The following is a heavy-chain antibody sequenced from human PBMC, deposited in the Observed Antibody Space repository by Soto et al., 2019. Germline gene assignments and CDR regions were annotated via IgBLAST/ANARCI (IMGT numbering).Heavy chain of an antibody. CDR1: GYIFSNYG. CDR3: AKWVLTGHGMDV. J-gene: IGHJ6*01. V-gene: IGHV3-30*18. D-gene: IGHD2-8*01. CDR2: TSYDGSKK. Sequence: QVQLVESGGGVVQPGRSLRLSFAASGYIFSNYGMHWVRQAPGKGLEGVAVTSYDGSKKYYADSVKGRFTISKDNSKNTVYLQMNSLRIEDTDVYYCAKWVLTGHGMDVWGQGTTVNGSS.